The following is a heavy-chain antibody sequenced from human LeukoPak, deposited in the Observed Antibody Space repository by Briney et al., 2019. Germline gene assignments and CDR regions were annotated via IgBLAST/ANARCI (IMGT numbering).Heavy chain of an antibody. V-gene: IGHV1-69*04. CDR2: IIPIFDDA. CDR3: AREPSGYCSESGCQDWFDP. J-gene: IGHJ5*02. Sequence: SVKVSCKASGGTFGSSAISWVRQAPGHGLEWMGKIIPIFDDANYAQRFQGRIAITADKSTNTAYMELSSLKSEDTAVYFCAREPSGYCSESGCQDWFDPWGQGTPVTVSS. CDR1: GGTFGSSA. D-gene: IGHD2-15*01.